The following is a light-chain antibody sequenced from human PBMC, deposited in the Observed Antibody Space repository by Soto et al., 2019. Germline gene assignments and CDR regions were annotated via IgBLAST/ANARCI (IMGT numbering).Light chain of an antibody. CDR2: NAS. V-gene: IGKV1-33*01. CDR1: QDVSNY. J-gene: IGKJ5*01. CDR3: QQYSNLIT. Sequence: DIQMTQSPSSLSASVGDRVTITCQASQDVSNYLNWYQQKLGKAPKLLIYNASNLETGVPSRFSGSGSETYFSFTISSLQPEDFETYYCQQYSNLITFGQGTRLEMK.